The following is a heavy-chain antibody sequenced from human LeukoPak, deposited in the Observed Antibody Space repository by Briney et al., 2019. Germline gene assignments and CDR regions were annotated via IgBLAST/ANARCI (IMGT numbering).Heavy chain of an antibody. J-gene: IGHJ4*02. CDR1: GFTFSRYS. D-gene: IGHD6-19*01. V-gene: IGHV3-21*01. CDR3: ARRSGIAVAGAFDY. Sequence: GGSLRLSCAASGFTFSRYSMNWVRQAPGKGLGWVSSISISSNYIYYADSVKGRFTISRDNAKNSLYLQVNSLRAEDTAVYHCARRSGIAVAGAFDYWGQGTLVTVSS. CDR2: ISISSNYI.